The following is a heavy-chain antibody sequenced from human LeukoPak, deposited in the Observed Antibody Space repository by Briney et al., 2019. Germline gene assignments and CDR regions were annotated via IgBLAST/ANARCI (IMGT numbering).Heavy chain of an antibody. CDR3: AKDDRGNEAPFDY. J-gene: IGHJ4*02. Sequence: SGRSLRLSCAASGFTFSNYDMHWVRQAPGKGLEWVAVISYDGTNKYYADSVKGRFTISRDNSKNTLHLQMNSLRAEDTAVCYCAKDDRGNEAPFDYWGQGTLVTVSS. CDR1: GFTFSNYD. V-gene: IGHV3-30*18. CDR2: ISYDGTNK.